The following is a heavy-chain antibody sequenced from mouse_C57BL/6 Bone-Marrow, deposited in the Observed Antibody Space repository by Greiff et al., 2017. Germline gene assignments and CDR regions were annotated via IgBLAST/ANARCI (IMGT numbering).Heavy chain of an antibody. CDR1: GFTFKNTY. V-gene: IGHV14-3*01. CDR3: GRNYGD. Sequence: EVQLQQSVAELVRPGASVKLSCTASGFTFKNTYMHWVKQRPEQGLEWIGRIDPANGNTKYAPKFQGKATITADASSNTAYLQLSSLTSEDTAIYYWGRNYGDWGQGTTLTVSS. J-gene: IGHJ2*01. D-gene: IGHD1-2*01. CDR2: IDPANGNT.